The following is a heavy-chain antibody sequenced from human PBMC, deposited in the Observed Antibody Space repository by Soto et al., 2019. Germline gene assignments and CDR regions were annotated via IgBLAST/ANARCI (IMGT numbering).Heavy chain of an antibody. V-gene: IGHV4-30-4*01. Sequence: SETLSLTCTVSGGSISSGDYYWSWIRQPPGKGLEWIGYIYYSGSTYYNPSLKSRVTISVDTSKNQFSLKLSSVTAADTAVYYCARASSIAARFYYYYGMDVWGQGTTVTVSS. CDR3: ARASSIAARFYYYYGMDV. CDR2: IYYSGST. D-gene: IGHD6-6*01. J-gene: IGHJ6*02. CDR1: GGSISSGDYY.